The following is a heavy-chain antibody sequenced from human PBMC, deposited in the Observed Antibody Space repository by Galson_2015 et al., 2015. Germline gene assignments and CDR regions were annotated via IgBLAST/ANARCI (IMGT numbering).Heavy chain of an antibody. Sequence: SVKVSCKASGYTFTGYYMHWVRQAPGQGLEWMGRINPNSGGTNYAQKFQGRVTMTRDTSISTAYMELSRLRSDDTAVYYCARDPPPPPNIYGSGSYSPAYYYYGMDVWGQGTTVTVA. CDR2: INPNSGGT. V-gene: IGHV1-2*06. J-gene: IGHJ6*02. D-gene: IGHD3-10*01. CDR1: GYTFTGYY. CDR3: ARDPPPPPNIYGSGSYSPAYYYYGMDV.